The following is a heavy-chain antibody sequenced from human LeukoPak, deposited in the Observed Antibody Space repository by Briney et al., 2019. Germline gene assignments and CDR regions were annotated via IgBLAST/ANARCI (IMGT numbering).Heavy chain of an antibody. J-gene: IGHJ3*02. Sequence: ASVKVSRKVSGYTLTELSMHWVRQAPGKGLEWMGGFDPEDGETIYAQKFQGRVTMTEDTSTDTAYMELSSLRSEDTAVYYCAISRFRYYYGAFDIWGQGTMVTVSS. CDR3: AISRFRYYYGAFDI. CDR2: FDPEDGET. CDR1: GYTLTELS. D-gene: IGHD3-10*01. V-gene: IGHV1-24*01.